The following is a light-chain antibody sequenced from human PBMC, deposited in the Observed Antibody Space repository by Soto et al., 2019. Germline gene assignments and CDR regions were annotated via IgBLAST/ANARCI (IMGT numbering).Light chain of an antibody. V-gene: IGKV1-39*01. CDR2: AAS. J-gene: IGKJ1*01. Sequence: DIQMTQSPSSLSASVGDRVTITCRASQSISSYLNWYQQKPGKASKLLIYAASSLQSGVPSRFSGSGYGTDFTITISSLQPEDFATYYCQQSYSTPWTFGQGTKLEIK. CDR3: QQSYSTPWT. CDR1: QSISSY.